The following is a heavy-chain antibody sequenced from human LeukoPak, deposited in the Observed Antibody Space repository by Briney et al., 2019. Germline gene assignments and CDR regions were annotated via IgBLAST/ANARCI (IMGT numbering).Heavy chain of an antibody. D-gene: IGHD5-18*01. V-gene: IGHV1-8*01. CDR2: MNPNSGNT. CDR1: RYTFTTYD. Sequence: ASVKVSCKASRYTFTTYDINWVRQATGQGLEGMGWMNPNSGNTGYAQKFQGRVTMTRNTSISTAFMELSGLRSEDTAVYFCARRNTAMVAGLDYWGQGSLVTVSS. J-gene: IGHJ4*02. CDR3: ARRNTAMVAGLDY.